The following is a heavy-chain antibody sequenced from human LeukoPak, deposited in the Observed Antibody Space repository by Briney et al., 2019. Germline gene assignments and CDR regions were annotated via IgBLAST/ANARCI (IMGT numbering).Heavy chain of an antibody. V-gene: IGHV1-69*13. J-gene: IGHJ4*02. CDR3: ARDLSTSTRHLDY. CDR2: IIPIFGTA. CDR1: GGTFSSYA. Sequence: ASVKVSCKASGGTFSSYATSWVRQAPGQGLEWMGGIIPIFGTANYVQKFQGRVTITADESTSTAYMWLSSLRSEDTDVFYFARDLSTSTRHLDYWGQGTLVTVSS. D-gene: IGHD2-2*01.